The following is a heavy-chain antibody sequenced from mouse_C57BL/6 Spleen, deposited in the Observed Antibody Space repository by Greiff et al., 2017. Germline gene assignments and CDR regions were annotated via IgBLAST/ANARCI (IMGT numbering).Heavy chain of an antibody. V-gene: IGHV1-4*01. CDR3: ANSNYDYFDY. Sequence: VQLQQSGAELARPGASVKMSCKASGYTFTSYTMHWVKQRPGQGLEWIGYINPSSGYTKYNQKFKDKATLTADKSSSTAYMQLSSLTSEDSAVYYCANSNYDYFDYWGQGTTLTVSS. CDR1: GYTFTSYT. D-gene: IGHD2-5*01. J-gene: IGHJ2*01. CDR2: INPSSGYT.